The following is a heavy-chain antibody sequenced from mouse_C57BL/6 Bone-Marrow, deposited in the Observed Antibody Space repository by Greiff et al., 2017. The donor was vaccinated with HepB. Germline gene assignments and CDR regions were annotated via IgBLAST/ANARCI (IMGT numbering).Heavy chain of an antibody. CDR2: IDPSDSYT. CDR1: GYTFTSYW. J-gene: IGHJ2*01. V-gene: IGHV1-59*01. CDR3: ASFVCFDY. Sequence: LQQPGAELVRPGTSVKLSCKASGYTFTSYWMHWVKQRPGQGLEWIGVIDPSDSYTNYNQKFKGKATLTVDTSSSTAYMQLSSLTSEDSAVYYCASFVCFDYWGQGTTLTVSS.